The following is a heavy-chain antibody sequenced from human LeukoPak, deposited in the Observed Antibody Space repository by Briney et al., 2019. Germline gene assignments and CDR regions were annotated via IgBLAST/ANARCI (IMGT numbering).Heavy chain of an antibody. CDR1: GFTFSSYA. D-gene: IGHD4/OR15-4a*01. J-gene: IGHJ4*02. CDR2: VTSNGDGT. CDR3: PRDTLGEGEDANYAVYYFDY. Sequence: GGSLRLSCAASGFTFSSYAMHWVRQAPGKGLEYVSSVTSNGDGTYYGNSVKGRFIISRDNSKNTLYLQMGSLRAEDMAVYYCPRDTLGEGEDANYAVYYFDYWGQGTPVTVSS. V-gene: IGHV3-64*01.